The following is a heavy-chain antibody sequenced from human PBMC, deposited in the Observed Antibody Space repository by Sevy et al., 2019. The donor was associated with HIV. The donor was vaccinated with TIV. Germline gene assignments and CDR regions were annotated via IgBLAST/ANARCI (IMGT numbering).Heavy chain of an antibody. V-gene: IGHV3-15*01. CDR3: ITDPGYRGYDEEVINYYFCGMDV. Sequence: GGSLRLSCAACGFTFSSAWMSWVRQAPGKGLEWVGRIKSKIDGGAIDYAAPVKGRFSIPREDSKNTVYLQRNSLKTDGVAVYYCITDPGYRGYDEEVINYYFCGMDVWGQGTTVTVSS. CDR1: GFTFSSAW. CDR2: IKSKIDGGAI. J-gene: IGHJ6*02. D-gene: IGHD5-12*01.